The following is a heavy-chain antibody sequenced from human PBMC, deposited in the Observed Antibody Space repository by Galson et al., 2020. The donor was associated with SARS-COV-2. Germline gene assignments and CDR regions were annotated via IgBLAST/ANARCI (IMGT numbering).Heavy chain of an antibody. CDR1: GGYISSYY. Sequence: PSETLSLTCTVSGGYISSYYWGWIRQPPGKGLEWIGYIYYSGSTNYNPSLKSRVTISVDTSKNQFSLKLSSVTAADTAVYYCARSSGRWLQLNYYYGMDVWGQGTTVTVSS. CDR3: ARSSGRWLQLNYYYGMDV. CDR2: IYYSGST. V-gene: IGHV4-59*01. J-gene: IGHJ6*02. D-gene: IGHD1-26*01.